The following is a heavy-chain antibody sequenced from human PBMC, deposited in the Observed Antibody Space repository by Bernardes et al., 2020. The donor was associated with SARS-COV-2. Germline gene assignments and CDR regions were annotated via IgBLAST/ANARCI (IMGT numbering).Heavy chain of an antibody. CDR3: ARGYGGNYYYGMDV. CDR2: ISRNGELT. Sequence: GGSLRLSCSASGFTFSSYAMHWVRQAPGKGLEYVSIISRNGELTYYADSVKGRFTISRDNSKNTLYLHMSSLRPEDTAVYYCARGYGGNYYYGMDVWGQGTTVTVSS. D-gene: IGHD4-17*01. CDR1: GFTFSSYA. J-gene: IGHJ6*02. V-gene: IGHV3-64D*06.